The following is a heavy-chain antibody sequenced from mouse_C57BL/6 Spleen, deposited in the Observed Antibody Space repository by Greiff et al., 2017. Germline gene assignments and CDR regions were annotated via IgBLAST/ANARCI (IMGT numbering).Heavy chain of an antibody. Sequence: EVKLMESGGGLVKPGGSLKLSCAASGFTFSSYTMSWVRQTPEKRLEWVATISGGGGNTYYPDSVKGRFTISRDNAKNTLYLQMSSLRSEDTALYYCARHYYYGSSYFDVWGTGTTVTVSS. CDR1: GFTFSSYT. CDR2: ISGGGGNT. CDR3: ARHYYYGSSYFDV. J-gene: IGHJ1*03. D-gene: IGHD1-1*01. V-gene: IGHV5-9*01.